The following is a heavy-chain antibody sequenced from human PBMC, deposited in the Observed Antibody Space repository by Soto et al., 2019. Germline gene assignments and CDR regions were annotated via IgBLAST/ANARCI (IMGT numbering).Heavy chain of an antibody. CDR1: GFTFSSYA. CDR3: AKDSYYDSSGYSFDY. D-gene: IGHD3-22*01. V-gene: IGHV3-23*01. CDR2: ISGSGGST. J-gene: IGHJ4*02. Sequence: VGSLRLSCAASGFTFSSYAMSWVRQAPGKGLEWVSAISGSGGSTYYADSVKGRFTISRDNSKNTLYLQMNSLRAEDTAVYYCAKDSYYDSSGYSFDYWGQGTLVTVSS.